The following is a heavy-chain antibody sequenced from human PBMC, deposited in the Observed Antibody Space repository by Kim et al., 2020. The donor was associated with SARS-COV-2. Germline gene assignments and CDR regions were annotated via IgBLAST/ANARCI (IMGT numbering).Heavy chain of an antibody. D-gene: IGHD3-22*01. CDR2: IYYSGST. CDR1: GGSISSSSYY. CDR3: ARRDYDSSGYGN. Sequence: SETLSLTCTVSGGSISSSSYYWGWIRQPPGKGLEWIGSIYYSGSTYYNPSLKSRVTISADTSKNQFSLKLSSVTAADTAVYYCARRDYDSSGYGNWGQGTLVTVSS. V-gene: IGHV4-39*01. J-gene: IGHJ4*02.